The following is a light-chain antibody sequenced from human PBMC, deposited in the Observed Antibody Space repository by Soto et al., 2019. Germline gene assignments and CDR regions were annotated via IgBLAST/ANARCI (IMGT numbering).Light chain of an antibody. J-gene: IGKJ4*01. Sequence: EIVMTQSRATLSVSPGERATLSCRASQSVTTNLAWYQQKPGQAPRLLIYGASTRATGVAARFSGSGSGTEFTLTISSLQSEDFAVYYCQQYNKWPPLTFGGGTKVEIK. CDR1: QSVTTN. CDR2: GAS. V-gene: IGKV3-15*01. CDR3: QQYNKWPPLT.